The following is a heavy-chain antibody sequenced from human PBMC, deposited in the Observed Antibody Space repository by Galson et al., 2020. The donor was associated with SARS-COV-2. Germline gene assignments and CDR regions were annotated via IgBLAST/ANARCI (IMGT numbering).Heavy chain of an antibody. CDR1: GFPFNSYG. CDR2: ISYDGSKK. Sequence: GESLKIPCAAPGFPFNSYGMHWVRQAPGKGLEWVPVISYDGSKKNYAEPVKGRFPISRDNSKNTLYLQMNSLRAEDTAVYYCAKDGATSGELSLYYYMDVWGKGTAVTIAS. D-gene: IGHD3-10*01. V-gene: IGHV3-30*18. CDR3: AKDGATSGELSLYYYMDV. J-gene: IGHJ6*03.